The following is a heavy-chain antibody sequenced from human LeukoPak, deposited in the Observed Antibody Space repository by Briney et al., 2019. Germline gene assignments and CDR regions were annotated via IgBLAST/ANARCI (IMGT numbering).Heavy chain of an antibody. Sequence: SETLSLTCTVSGGSVSRGSYYWSWIRQPPGKGLEWIGYIYYSGSTNYNPSLKSRVTISVDTSKNQFSLKLSSVTAADTAVYYCARFPPEDSYYDYVWGSQLLTYWGQGTLVTVSS. J-gene: IGHJ4*02. V-gene: IGHV4-61*01. CDR2: IYYSGST. CDR3: ARFPPEDSYYDYVWGSQLLTY. CDR1: GGSVSRGSYY. D-gene: IGHD3-16*01.